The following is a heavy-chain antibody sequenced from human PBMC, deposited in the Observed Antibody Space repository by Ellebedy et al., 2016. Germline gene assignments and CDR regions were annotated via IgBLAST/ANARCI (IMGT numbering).Heavy chain of an antibody. V-gene: IGHV1-18*01. CDR1: GYSFSYYG. Sequence: ASVKVSXKASGYSFSYYGFSWVRQAPGQGLEWMGWISAYDGNTKYAQKFQGRVTMTRDTSTSTVYMELSSLTSEDTAVYHCARDQEGGYSYGSFDYWGQGTLVTVSS. D-gene: IGHD5-18*01. J-gene: IGHJ4*02. CDR3: ARDQEGGYSYGSFDY. CDR2: ISAYDGNT.